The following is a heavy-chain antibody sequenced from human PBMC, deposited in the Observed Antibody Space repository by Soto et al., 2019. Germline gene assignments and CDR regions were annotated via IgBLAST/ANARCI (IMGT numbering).Heavy chain of an antibody. CDR1: GYTFPNYA. CDR3: ARGYCSTTSCQYYPDY. J-gene: IGHJ4*02. V-gene: IGHV1-3*01. D-gene: IGHD2-2*01. Sequence: ASVKVSCKASGYTFPNYAIHWVRQAPGQRLEWMGWINAGNGDTLYSHKFQGRVTITSDTSASTTYMELSSLRSEDTAVYYCARGYCSTTSCQYYPDYWGQGTLVTVSS. CDR2: INAGNGDT.